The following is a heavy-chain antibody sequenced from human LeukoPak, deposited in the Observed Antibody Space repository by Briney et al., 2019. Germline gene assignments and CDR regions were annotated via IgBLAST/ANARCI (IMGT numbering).Heavy chain of an antibody. Sequence: PSETLSLTCTVSGGSISNYYWSWIRQPPGRGLEWIGYIYYRGRTNSNPSLRSRVSLSLDPSKNHLSLKLRYVTRPGTAVYYCASGEVTFDYWGQGTLVTVS. V-gene: IGHV4-59*01. D-gene: IGHD3-10*01. CDR2: IYYRGRT. CDR1: GGSISNYY. J-gene: IGHJ4*02. CDR3: ASGEVTFDY.